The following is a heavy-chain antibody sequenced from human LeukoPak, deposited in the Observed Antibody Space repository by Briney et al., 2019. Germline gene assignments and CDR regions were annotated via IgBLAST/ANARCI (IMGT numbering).Heavy chain of an antibody. V-gene: IGHV3-23*01. CDR2: ITNRGGGT. CDR3: AKDIYDNYGGLDY. J-gene: IGHJ4*02. Sequence: GGSLRLSCAASGFTFSSYAMSWVRQAPGKGLEWVSTITNRGGGTYNADSVRGRFTISRDNSKNMLYLLMNSLRAEDTAIYYCAKDIYDNYGGLDYWGQGTLVTVST. CDR1: GFTFSSYA. D-gene: IGHD4-23*01.